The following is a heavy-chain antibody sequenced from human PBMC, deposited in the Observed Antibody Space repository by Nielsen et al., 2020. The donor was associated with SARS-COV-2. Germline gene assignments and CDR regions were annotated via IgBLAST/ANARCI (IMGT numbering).Heavy chain of an antibody. CDR2: SYYSGST. CDR3: ASSSSWYGWFDP. Sequence: SETLSLTCIVSGGSTSSGDYYWSWIRQPPGKGLEWIGYSYYSGSTYYNPSLKRRVTISIDTSKNQLSLRVKSVTAADTAVYYCASSSSWYGWFDPCGQGTLVTVSS. V-gene: IGHV4-30-4*01. D-gene: IGHD6-13*01. CDR1: GGSTSSGDYY. J-gene: IGHJ5*02.